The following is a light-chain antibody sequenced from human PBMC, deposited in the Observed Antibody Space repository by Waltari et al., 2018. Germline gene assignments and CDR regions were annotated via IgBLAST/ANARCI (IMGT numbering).Light chain of an antibody. Sequence: NFMLTQPHSVSESPGKTVTISCTASSGSIASNTVQWHQRRPDSAPKTLIYEDNKRPSGVPDRFSGSIDSSSNSASLTISGLKTEDEADYYCQSFQNSQTVFGGGTKLTVL. J-gene: IGLJ3*02. CDR3: QSFQNSQTV. CDR2: EDN. V-gene: IGLV6-57*02. CDR1: SGSIASNT.